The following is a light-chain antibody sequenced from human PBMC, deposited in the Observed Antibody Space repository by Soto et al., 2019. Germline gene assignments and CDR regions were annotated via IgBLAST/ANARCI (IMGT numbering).Light chain of an antibody. Sequence: DIQMTQSPSTLSGSVGDRVTIFCRAIQSISNFLHWYQQKPGKAPKLLIYAASKLESGVPSRFGGSGSGTDFTLTISSLQPEDFATYYCQQSYRNPRTFGLGTKVDIK. CDR2: AAS. CDR1: QSISNF. J-gene: IGKJ1*01. CDR3: QQSYRNPRT. V-gene: IGKV1-39*01.